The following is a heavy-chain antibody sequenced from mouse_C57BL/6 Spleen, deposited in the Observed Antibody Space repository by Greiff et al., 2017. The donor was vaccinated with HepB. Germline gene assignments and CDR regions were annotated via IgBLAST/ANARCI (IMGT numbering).Heavy chain of an antibody. D-gene: IGHD2-4*01. CDR2: INPSTGGT. CDR1: GYSFTGYY. Sequence: VQLQQSGPELVKPGASVKISCKASGYSFTGYYMNWVKQSPEKSLEWIGEINPSTGGTTYNQKFKAKATLTVDKSSSTAYMQLKSLTSEDSAVYYCARKDDDYGYFDYWGQGTTLTVSS. CDR3: ARKDDDYGYFDY. V-gene: IGHV1-42*01. J-gene: IGHJ2*01.